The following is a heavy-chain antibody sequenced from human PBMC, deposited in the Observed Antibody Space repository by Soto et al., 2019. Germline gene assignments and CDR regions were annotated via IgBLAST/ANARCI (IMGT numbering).Heavy chain of an antibody. Sequence: ASVKVSCKASGYTFTSYGISWVLQAPGQGLEWMGWISAYNGNTNYAQKLQGRVTMTTDTSTSTAYMELRSLRSDDTAVYYCASAGNYDNLTGYYFKYYYNMDVWGEGATITVSS. V-gene: IGHV1-18*01. CDR2: ISAYNGNT. CDR1: GYTFTSYG. CDR3: ASAGNYDNLTGYYFKYYYNMDV. J-gene: IGHJ6*03. D-gene: IGHD3-9*01.